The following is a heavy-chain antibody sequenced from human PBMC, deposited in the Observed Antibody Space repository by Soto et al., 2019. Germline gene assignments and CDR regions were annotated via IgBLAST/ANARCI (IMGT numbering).Heavy chain of an antibody. CDR2: ISYSGST. J-gene: IGHJ4*02. CDR1: GGSISSYF. V-gene: IGHV4-59*01. CDR3: ARGEYSSSWYVIGEISYFDY. D-gene: IGHD6-13*01. Sequence: SETLSLTCAVSGGSISSYFWNWIRQPPGKGLEWIGYISYSGSTNYNPSLKSRVTISVDTSKNQFSLKLSSVTAADTAVYYCARGEYSSSWYVIGEISYFDYWGQGTLVTVSS.